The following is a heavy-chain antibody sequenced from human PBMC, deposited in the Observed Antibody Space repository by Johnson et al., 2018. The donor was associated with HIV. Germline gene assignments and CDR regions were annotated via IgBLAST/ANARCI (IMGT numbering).Heavy chain of an antibody. D-gene: IGHD4-17*01. CDR1: GFTFSSYG. Sequence: QVQLVESGGGVVQPGRSLRLSCAASGFTFSSYGMHWVRQAPGKGLEWVAVISYDGSNEYYADYVKGRFSISRDNSKHTLFLDMNSLRAEDTAVYYCARAMYADDYGDYLFLAPRLDAFDIWGPGTIVTVSS. CDR2: ISYDGSNE. V-gene: IGHV3-30*03. CDR3: ARAMYADDYGDYLFLAPRLDAFDI. J-gene: IGHJ3*02.